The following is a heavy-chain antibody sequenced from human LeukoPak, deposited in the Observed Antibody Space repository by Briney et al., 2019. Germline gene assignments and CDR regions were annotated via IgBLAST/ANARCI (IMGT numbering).Heavy chain of an antibody. J-gene: IGHJ4*02. V-gene: IGHV3-30-3*01. Sequence: GGSLRLSCAASGFTFSSSAMHWVRQAPDKGLEWVAVISYDGSNKHYADSVKGRFTISRDNSKNTLYLQMNSLRADDTAVYYCARDRDSSGWYEGFDYWGQGTLVTVSS. CDR1: GFTFSSSA. D-gene: IGHD6-19*01. CDR3: ARDRDSSGWYEGFDY. CDR2: ISYDGSNK.